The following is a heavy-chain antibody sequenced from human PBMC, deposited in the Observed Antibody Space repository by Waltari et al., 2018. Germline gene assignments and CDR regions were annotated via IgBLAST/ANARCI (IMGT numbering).Heavy chain of an antibody. CDR3: SKSLDV. CDR1: GFTFSNSW. V-gene: IGHV3-7*01. Sequence: EVQMVESGGGLVQHGGSLRLSCEASGFTFSNSWMDWVRQAPGKGLEWIANIKPDGSEKNYVDSVKGRFTISRDNTKNSLYLQMNSLRAEDTAVYYCSKSLDVWGPGTSVTVSS. CDR2: IKPDGSEK. J-gene: IGHJ6*02.